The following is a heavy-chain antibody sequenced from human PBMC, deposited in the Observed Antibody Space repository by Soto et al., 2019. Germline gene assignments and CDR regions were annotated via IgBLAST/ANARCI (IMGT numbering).Heavy chain of an antibody. CDR2: ISGSGGST. D-gene: IGHD3-22*01. J-gene: IGHJ4*02. CDR3: AKDYFSSGYYYGFDY. CDR1: GFNFIGTW. V-gene: IGHV3-23*01. Sequence: PGGSLRLSCAASGFNFIGTWMSWVRQAPGKGLEWVSAISGSGGSTYYADSVKGRFTISRDNSKNTLYLQMNSLRAEDTAVYYCAKDYFSSGYYYGFDYWGQGTLVTVSS.